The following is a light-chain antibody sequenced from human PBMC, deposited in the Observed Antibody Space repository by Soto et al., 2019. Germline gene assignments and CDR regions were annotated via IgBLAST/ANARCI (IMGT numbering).Light chain of an antibody. J-gene: IGKJ1*01. CDR2: DAS. CDR1: QSISSW. V-gene: IGKV1-5*01. CDR3: QQYNSWT. Sequence: DIQMTQSPSTLSASVRDIVTIPFRASQSISSWLAWYQQKPGKAPKLLIYDASSLESGVPSRFSGSGSGTEFTLTISSLQPDDFATYYCQQYNSWTFGQGTKVDIK.